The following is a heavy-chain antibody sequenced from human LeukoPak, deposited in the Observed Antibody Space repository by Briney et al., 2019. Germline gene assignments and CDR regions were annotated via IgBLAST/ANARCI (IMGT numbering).Heavy chain of an antibody. D-gene: IGHD4-23*01. CDR1: GYTFTSYY. J-gene: IGHJ4*02. CDR3: ATELRWKDH. Sequence: ASVKVSCKASGYTFTSYYMHWVRQAPGQGLEWMGWISAYNGNTNYAQKLQGRVTMTTDTSTSTAYMELSSLTSEDTAVYYCATELRWKDHWGQGTLVTVSS. V-gene: IGHV1-18*04. CDR2: ISAYNGNT.